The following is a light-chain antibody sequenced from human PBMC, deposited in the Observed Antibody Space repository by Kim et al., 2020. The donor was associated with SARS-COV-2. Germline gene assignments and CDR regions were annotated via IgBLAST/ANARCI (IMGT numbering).Light chain of an antibody. V-gene: IGLV2-8*01. CDR3: ASHGGYDYV. CDR1: RGDFGIDTY. CDR2: EVP. J-gene: IGLJ1*01. Sequence: PGQHATISGSRTRGDFGIDTYLSWSQQHPGKSPKLIIYEVPKRPSGVPDRVSGSMSGNTASLAVSGLQAEDEADYYCASHGGYDYVFGTGTKVTVL.